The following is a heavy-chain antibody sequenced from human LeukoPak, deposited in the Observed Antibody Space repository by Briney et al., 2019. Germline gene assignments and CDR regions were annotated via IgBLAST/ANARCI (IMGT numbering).Heavy chain of an antibody. V-gene: IGHV1-2*02. J-gene: IGHJ4*02. CDR3: ARLFNYYDNSGYYQYYFDY. D-gene: IGHD3-22*01. CDR2: INPNTGDT. Sequence: ASVTVSCMASGYTLTSYYMHWVRQPPGQGLEWMGWINPNTGDTSFAQKFQGRVTLTRDTSISTAYMELSRLKSDDTAVYYCARLFNYYDNSGYYQYYFDYWGQGTLVTVSS. CDR1: GYTLTSYY.